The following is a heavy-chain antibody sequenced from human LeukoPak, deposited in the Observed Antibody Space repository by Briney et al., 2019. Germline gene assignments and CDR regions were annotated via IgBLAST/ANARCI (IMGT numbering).Heavy chain of an antibody. CDR3: AVNSTKHTFDT. V-gene: IGHV4-59*08. J-gene: IGHJ3*02. CDR1: GGSISTYY. CDR2: VYYSGST. Sequence: SETLSLTCTVSGGSISTYYLSWIRQSPGKGLEWIGSVYYSGSTNYNPSLKSRVSISVDTSKNQFSLELSSVSAADTAAYYCAVNSTKHTFDTWGQRTMVTVSS. D-gene: IGHD5/OR15-5a*01.